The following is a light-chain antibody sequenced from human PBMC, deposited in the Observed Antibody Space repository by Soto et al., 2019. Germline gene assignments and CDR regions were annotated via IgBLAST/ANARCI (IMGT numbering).Light chain of an antibody. V-gene: IGLV1-44*01. J-gene: IGLJ2*01. CDR3: AAWDDSLNGPV. CDR1: SSNIGSNT. CDR2: SNN. Sequence: QAVVTQPPSASGTPGQRVTISCSRSSSNIGSNTVNWYQQLPGTAPKLLIYSNNQRPSGVPDRFSGSKSGTSASLAISGLQSEAEADYYCAAWDDSLNGPVFGGGTKLTVL.